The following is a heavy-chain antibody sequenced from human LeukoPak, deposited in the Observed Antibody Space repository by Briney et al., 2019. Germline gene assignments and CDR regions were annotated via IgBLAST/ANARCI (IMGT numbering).Heavy chain of an antibody. V-gene: IGHV4-59*01. CDR1: SGSLSSYY. J-gene: IGHJ3*02. D-gene: IGHD5-24*01. Sequence: TSETLSLTCTVSSGSLSSYYWSWIRQPPGKGLEWIGYIYYSGSTNYNPSLKSRVTISVDTSKNQFSLKLSSVTAADTAVYYCARAYGSLDIWGQGTMVTVSS. CDR2: IYYSGST. CDR3: ARAYGSLDI.